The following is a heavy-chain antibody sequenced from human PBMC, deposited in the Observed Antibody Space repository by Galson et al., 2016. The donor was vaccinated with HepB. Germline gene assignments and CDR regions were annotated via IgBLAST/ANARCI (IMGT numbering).Heavy chain of an antibody. V-gene: IGHV3-7*04. D-gene: IGHD2-15*01. Sequence: SLRLSCAASRLTFSTYWMTWVRQAPGNGLEWVANINQNGGRTNYVDSVKGRFTISRDNAKNSLYLQMNSLRPEDTAIYDCARDRSPAQANNWYDALDIWGQGTLVTVSS. CDR1: RLTFSTYW. J-gene: IGHJ3*02. CDR2: INQNGGRT. CDR3: ARDRSPAQANNWYDALDI.